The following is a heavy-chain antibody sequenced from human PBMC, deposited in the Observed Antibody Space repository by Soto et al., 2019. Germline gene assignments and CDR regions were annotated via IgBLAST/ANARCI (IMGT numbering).Heavy chain of an antibody. CDR2: FIPVYRTL. V-gene: IGHV1-69*13. CDR1: GGSFGKSA. CDR3: ASGVIWIGYFSVDS. Sequence: SVKVSCKASGGSFGKSAINWVRQTPGQGLEWLGGFIPVYRTLNYAQKFQGRVTITADESTGTAYMTLSSLASDDTAVYYCASGVIWIGYFSVDSCGHGPRLTVSS. J-gene: IGHJ5*01. D-gene: IGHD3-3*01.